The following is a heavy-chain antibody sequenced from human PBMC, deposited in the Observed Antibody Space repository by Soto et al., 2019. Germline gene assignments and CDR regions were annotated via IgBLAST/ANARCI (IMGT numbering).Heavy chain of an antibody. Sequence: GGSLRLSCAASGFTFNSYGMHWVRQAPGKELEWVAVIPYDGSDKYYADSVKGRFTISRDNSKNTLYLQMNSLRAEDTAVYYCARQLSFYGMDVWGLGTTVTVSS. V-gene: IGHV3-30*03. CDR3: ARQLSFYGMDV. CDR2: IPYDGSDK. CDR1: GFTFNSYG. D-gene: IGHD1-1*01. J-gene: IGHJ6*02.